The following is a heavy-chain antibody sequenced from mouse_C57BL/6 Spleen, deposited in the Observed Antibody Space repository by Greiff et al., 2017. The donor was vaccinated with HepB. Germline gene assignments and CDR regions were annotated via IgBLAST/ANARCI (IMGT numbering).Heavy chain of an antibody. CDR2: IHPNSGST. CDR3: ARGFLAY. V-gene: IGHV1-64*01. Sequence: QVHVKQPGAELVKPGASVKLSCKASGYTFTSYWMHWVKQRPGQGLEWIGMIHPNSGSTNYNEKFKSKATLTVDKSSSTAYMQLSSLTSEDSAVYYCARGFLAYWGQGTLVTVSA. J-gene: IGHJ3*01. CDR1: GYTFTSYW.